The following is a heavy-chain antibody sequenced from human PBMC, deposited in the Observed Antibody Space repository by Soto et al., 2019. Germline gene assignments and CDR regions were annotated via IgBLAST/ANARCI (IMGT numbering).Heavy chain of an antibody. V-gene: IGHV1-3*05. D-gene: IGHD1-1*01. Sequence: QVQLVQSGAEEKKPGASVKVSCKASGYTFTNNVMHWVRQAPGQRLEWMGWISADNGNTKYSQKFQGRVTITRDTSANTAYMELSSLRSEDTAVYYCVRGEKGTISDYWGQGTLVTVSS. J-gene: IGHJ4*02. CDR3: VRGEKGTISDY. CDR2: ISADNGNT. CDR1: GYTFTNNV.